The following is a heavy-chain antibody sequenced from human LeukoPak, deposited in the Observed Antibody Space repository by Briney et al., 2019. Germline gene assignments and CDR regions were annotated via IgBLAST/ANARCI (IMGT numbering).Heavy chain of an antibody. Sequence: SETLSLTCTVSGGSISSSSYYWGWIRQPPGKGLEWIGSIYYSGSTYYNPSLKSRVTISVDTSKNQFSLKLSSVTAADTAVYYCARDRGTAMAAYYYGMDVWGQGTTVTVSS. V-gene: IGHV4-39*07. CDR3: ARDRGTAMAAYYYGMDV. CDR2: IYYSGST. CDR1: GGSISSSSYY. D-gene: IGHD5-18*01. J-gene: IGHJ6*02.